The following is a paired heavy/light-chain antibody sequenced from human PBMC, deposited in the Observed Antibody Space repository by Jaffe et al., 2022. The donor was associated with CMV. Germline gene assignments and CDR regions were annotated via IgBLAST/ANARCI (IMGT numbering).Heavy chain of an antibody. J-gene: IGHJ6*02. CDR2: IYYSGST. D-gene: IGHD3-10*01. CDR1: GGSVSSGSYY. V-gene: IGHV4-61*01. Sequence: QVQLQESGPGLVKPSETLSLTCTVSGGSVSSGSYYWSWIRQPPGKGLEWIGYIYYSGSTNYNPSLKSRVTISVDTSKNQFSLKLSSVTAADTAVYYCARATGWEWFGELSSYYYYYYGMDVWGQGTTVTVSS. CDR3: ARATGWEWFGELSSYYYYYYGMDV.
Light chain of an antibody. CDR1: QSVSSN. CDR3: QQYNNWVRWT. V-gene: IGKV3-15*01. J-gene: IGKJ1*01. CDR2: GAS. Sequence: EIVMTQSPATLSVSPGERATLSCRASQSVSSNLAWYQQKPGQAPRLLIYGASTRATGIPARFSGSGSGTEFTLTISSLQSEDFAVYYCQQYNNWVRWTFGQGTKVEIK.